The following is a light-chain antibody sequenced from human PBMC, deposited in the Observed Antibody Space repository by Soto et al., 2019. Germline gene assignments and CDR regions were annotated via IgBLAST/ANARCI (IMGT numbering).Light chain of an antibody. Sequence: EIVLTQSPGTLSLSPGERATLSCRASQSVSVHLAWYQQKPGQAPRLLIYDASNRATGLPARFSGSGSGTDFTLTISSLEPEDFAVYHCVQRTTWPWTCGQGSKVQIK. CDR1: QSVSVH. CDR3: VQRTTWPWT. V-gene: IGKV3-11*01. J-gene: IGKJ1*01. CDR2: DAS.